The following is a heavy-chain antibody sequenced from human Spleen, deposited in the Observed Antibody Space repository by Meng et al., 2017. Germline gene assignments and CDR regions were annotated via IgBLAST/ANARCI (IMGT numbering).Heavy chain of an antibody. CDR2: INHSGST. CDR1: GGSFSGYY. V-gene: IGHV4-34*01. J-gene: IGHJ4*02. CDR3: ARMSGYHSYSFDY. D-gene: IGHD5-12*01. Sequence: SETLSLTCAVYGGSFSGYYWSWIRQPPGKGLEWIGEINHSGSTNYNPSLKSRVTISVDTSKNQFSLKLSSVTAADTAVYYCARMSGYHSYSFDYWGQGTLVTVSS.